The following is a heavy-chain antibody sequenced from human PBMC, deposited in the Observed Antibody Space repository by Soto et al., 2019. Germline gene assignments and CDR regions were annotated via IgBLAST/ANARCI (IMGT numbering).Heavy chain of an antibody. CDR1: GFTFSSYS. CDR2: ISSSSSTI. V-gene: IGHV3-48*01. Sequence: EVQLVESGGGLVQPGGSLRLSCAAYGFTFSSYSMNWVRQAPGKGLEWVSYISSSSSTIYYADSVKGRFTISRDNAKNSLYLQMNSLRAEDTAVYYCARIGRLRWGDYWGQGTLVTVSS. CDR3: ARIGRLRWGDY. J-gene: IGHJ4*02. D-gene: IGHD4-17*01.